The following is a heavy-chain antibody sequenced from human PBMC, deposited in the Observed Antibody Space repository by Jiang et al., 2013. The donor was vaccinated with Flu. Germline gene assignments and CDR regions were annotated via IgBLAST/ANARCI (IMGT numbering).Heavy chain of an antibody. CDR1: GFTFSSYS. Sequence: VQLVESGGRLGPAWGSLRLSCAASGFTFSSYSMQWVRQAPGKGLEYIASISSNGGSTYHANSVKGRFTISRDNSKNTLYLQMGGVRAEDMAVYYCAEPSMWQQLVPFTQHWAGHPGHRLL. D-gene: IGHD6-13*01. V-gene: IGHV3-64*01. CDR3: AEPSMWQQLVPFTQH. CDR2: ISSNGGST. J-gene: IGHJ1*01.